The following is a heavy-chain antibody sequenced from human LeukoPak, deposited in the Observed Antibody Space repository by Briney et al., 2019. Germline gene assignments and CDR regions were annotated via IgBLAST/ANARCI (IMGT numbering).Heavy chain of an antibody. Sequence: SETLSLTCTVSGGSISSGSYYWSWIRQPAGKGLEWIGRIYTSGSTNYNPSLKSRVTISVDTSKNQFSLKLSSVTAADTAVYYCARTIRILTGYHPGFDPWGQGTLVTVSS. D-gene: IGHD3-9*01. CDR3: ARTIRILTGYHPGFDP. CDR1: GGSISSGSYY. CDR2: IYTSGST. V-gene: IGHV4-61*02. J-gene: IGHJ5*02.